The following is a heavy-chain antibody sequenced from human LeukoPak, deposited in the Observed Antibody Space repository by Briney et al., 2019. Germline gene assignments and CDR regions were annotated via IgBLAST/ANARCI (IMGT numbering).Heavy chain of an antibody. V-gene: IGHV1-18*01. CDR1: GYTFTSYG. CDR2: ISAYNGNT. Sequence: ASVKVSCKASGYTFTSYGISWVRQAPGQGLEWMGWISAYNGNTNYAQKLQGRVTMTTDTSTSTAYMELRSLRSDDTAVYYCARCKRWGSHKANDASDIWGQGTMVTVSS. D-gene: IGHD3-16*01. CDR3: ARCKRWGSHKANDASDI. J-gene: IGHJ3*02.